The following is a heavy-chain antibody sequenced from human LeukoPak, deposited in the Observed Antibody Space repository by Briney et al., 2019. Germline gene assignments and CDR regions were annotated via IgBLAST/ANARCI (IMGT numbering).Heavy chain of an antibody. Sequence: SQTLSLTCTVSGGSMSSGGYCWSWIRQHPGKGLEWIGYIYYSGNTYYNSSLKSRVTISVDTSKNQFSLKLSSVTAADTAVYYCARGYCTRSSCFARHWFDPWGQGTLVTVSS. CDR1: GGSMSSGGYC. CDR2: IYYSGNT. J-gene: IGHJ5*02. D-gene: IGHD2-2*01. V-gene: IGHV4-31*03. CDR3: ARGYCTRSSCFARHWFDP.